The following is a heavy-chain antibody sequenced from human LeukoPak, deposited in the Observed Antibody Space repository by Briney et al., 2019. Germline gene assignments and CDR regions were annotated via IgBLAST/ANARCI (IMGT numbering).Heavy chain of an antibody. CDR1: GFTFSIYA. J-gene: IGHJ4*02. V-gene: IGHV3-23*01. Sequence: GGSLRLSCAASGFTFSIYAMSWVRQAPGKGLECLSSISGSGSSTYYADSVKGRFTISRDNSKNTPYLQMNSLRAEDTAVYYCAKGYRVVVVTIGYFDYWGQGTLVTVSS. D-gene: IGHD3-22*01. CDR3: AKGYRVVVVTIGYFDY. CDR2: ISGSGSST.